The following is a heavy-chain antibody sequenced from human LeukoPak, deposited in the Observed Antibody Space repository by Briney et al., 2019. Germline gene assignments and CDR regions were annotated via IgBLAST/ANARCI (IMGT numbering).Heavy chain of an antibody. CDR1: GGSISSSSYY. CDR2: IYYSGST. V-gene: IGHV4-39*01. Sequence: PSETLSLTCTVSGGSISSSSYYWGWIRQPPGKGLEWIGSIYYSGSTYYNPSLKSRVTISVDTSKNQFSLKLSSVTAADTAVYYCARGLDAYYYYYGMDVWGQGTTVTVSS. J-gene: IGHJ6*02. D-gene: IGHD1-1*01. CDR3: ARGLDAYYYYYGMDV.